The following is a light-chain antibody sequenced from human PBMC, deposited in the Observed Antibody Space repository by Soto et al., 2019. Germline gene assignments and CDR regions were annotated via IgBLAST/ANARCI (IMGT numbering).Light chain of an antibody. CDR1: QSISSY. CDR2: AAS. V-gene: IGKV1-39*01. Sequence: DIQMTQSPSSLSASVGDRVTITCRASQSISSYLNWYQQKPGKAPKLLIYAASSLQSGVPSRFSGSGSGTDFTLTISSLQPEDFATYYCQQSYNTPLISYTFGQGTKLEIK. CDR3: QQSYNTPLISYT. J-gene: IGKJ2*01.